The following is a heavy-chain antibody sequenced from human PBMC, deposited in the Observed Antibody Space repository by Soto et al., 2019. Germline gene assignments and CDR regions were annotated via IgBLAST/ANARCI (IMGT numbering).Heavy chain of an antibody. CDR3: ARDLGPRVYCGSGSRPHSFDY. CDR1: GGTFSSYT. Sequence: SVKVSCKASGGTFSSYTISWVRQAPGQGLEWMGRIIPILGIANYAQKFQGRVTITADKSTSTAYMELSSLRSEDTAVYYCARDLGPRVYCGSGSRPHSFDYWGQGTLVT. CDR2: IIPILGIA. J-gene: IGHJ4*02. V-gene: IGHV1-69*04. D-gene: IGHD3-10*01.